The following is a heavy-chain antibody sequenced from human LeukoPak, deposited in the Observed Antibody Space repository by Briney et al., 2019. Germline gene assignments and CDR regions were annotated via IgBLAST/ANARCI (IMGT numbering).Heavy chain of an antibody. CDR1: GYTLTSYD. V-gene: IGHV1-8*01. Sequence: GASVKVSCKASGYTLTSYDINWVRQATGQGLEWMGWMNPNSGNTGYAQKFQGRVTMTRNTSISTAYMELSSLRSEDTAVYYCAGDRITGTPFDCWGQGTLVTVSS. CDR2: MNPNSGNT. CDR3: AGDRITGTPFDC. J-gene: IGHJ4*02. D-gene: IGHD1/OR15-1a*01.